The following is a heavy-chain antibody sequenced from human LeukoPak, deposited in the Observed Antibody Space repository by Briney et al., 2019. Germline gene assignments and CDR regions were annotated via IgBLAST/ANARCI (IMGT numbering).Heavy chain of an antibody. D-gene: IGHD2-2*02. CDR2: IYTSGST. V-gene: IGHV4-61*02. J-gene: IGHJ5*02. CDR1: GGSISSGSYY. Sequence: SETLSLTCTVSGGSISSGSYYWSWIRQPAGKGLEWIGRIYTSGSTNYNPSLKSRVTISVDTSKNQFSLKLSSVTAADTAVYYCAREVVVVPAAIRGQRNWFDPWGQGTLVTVSS. CDR3: AREVVVVPAAIRGQRNWFDP.